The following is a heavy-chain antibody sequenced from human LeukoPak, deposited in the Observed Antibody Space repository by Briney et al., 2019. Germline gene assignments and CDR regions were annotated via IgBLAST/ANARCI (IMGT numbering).Heavy chain of an antibody. J-gene: IGHJ3*02. Sequence: VGSLRLSCAASGFTFSSYEMNWVRQAPGKGLEWVSYISSSGSTIYYADSVKGRFTISRDNAKNSLYLQMNSLRAEDTAVYYCARHKATWIQPAGDFDIWGQGTMVTVSS. CDR3: ARHKATWIQPAGDFDI. V-gene: IGHV3-48*03. D-gene: IGHD5-18*01. CDR2: ISSSGSTI. CDR1: GFTFSSYE.